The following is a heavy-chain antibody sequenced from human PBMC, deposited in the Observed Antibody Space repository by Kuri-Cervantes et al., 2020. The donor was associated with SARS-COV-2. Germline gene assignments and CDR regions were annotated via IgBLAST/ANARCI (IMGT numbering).Heavy chain of an antibody. CDR2: ISGSGGST. J-gene: IGHJ5*02. V-gene: IGHV3-23*01. CDR3: AKEGLISYLGGWFDP. D-gene: IGHD1-26*01. Sequence: GGSLRLSCAASGFTFSSYAMSWVRQAPGKGLEWVSAISGSGGSTYYADPVKGRFTISRDNSKNTLYLQMNSLRAEDTAVYYCAKEGLISYLGGWFDPWGQGTMVTVSS. CDR1: GFTFSSYA.